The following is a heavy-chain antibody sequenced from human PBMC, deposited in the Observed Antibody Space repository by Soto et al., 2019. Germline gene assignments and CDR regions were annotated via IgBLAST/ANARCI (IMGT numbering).Heavy chain of an antibody. V-gene: IGHV3-15*07. CDR3: TTDPLLRDSSGYYFSGGYYFDY. CDR1: GFTFSNAW. CDR2: IKSKTDGGTT. D-gene: IGHD3-22*01. Sequence: GGSLRLSCAASGFTFSNAWMNWVRQAPGKGLEWVGRIKSKTDGGTTDYAAPVKGRFTISRDDSKNTLYLQMNSLKTEDTAVYYCTTDPLLRDSSGYYFSGGYYFDYWGQGTLVTVSS. J-gene: IGHJ4*02.